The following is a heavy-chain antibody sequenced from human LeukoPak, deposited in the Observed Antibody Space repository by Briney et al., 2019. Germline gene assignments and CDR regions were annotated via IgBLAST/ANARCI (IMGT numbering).Heavy chain of an antibody. CDR1: GYTFNSYG. Sequence: ASVKVSCKASGYTFNSYGISGVRQAPGQGLEWMGWISAYNGNTNYAQKLQGRVTMTTDTSTSTDYMELRSLRSDDTAVYYCARSGELRPAAMGGFDYWGQGTLVTVSS. CDR2: ISAYNGNT. V-gene: IGHV1-18*01. J-gene: IGHJ4*02. CDR3: ARSGELRPAAMGGFDY. D-gene: IGHD2-2*01.